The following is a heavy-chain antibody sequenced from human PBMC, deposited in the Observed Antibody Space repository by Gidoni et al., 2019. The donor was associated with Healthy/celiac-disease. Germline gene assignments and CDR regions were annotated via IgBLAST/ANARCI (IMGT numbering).Heavy chain of an antibody. V-gene: IGHV4-59*01. D-gene: IGHD5-12*01. J-gene: IGHJ4*02. Sequence: QVQLQESVPGLVKPSETLSLTCTVSGGSISSYYWSWIRQPPGKGLEWIGYIYYSGSTNYNPSLKIRVTISVDTSKNQFSLKLSSVTAADTAVYYCARVGYSGYDYHFDYWGQGTLVTVSS. CDR3: ARVGYSGYDYHFDY. CDR1: GGSISSYY. CDR2: IYYSGST.